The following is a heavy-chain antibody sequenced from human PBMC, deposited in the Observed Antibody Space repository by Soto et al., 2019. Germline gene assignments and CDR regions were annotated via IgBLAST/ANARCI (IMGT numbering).Heavy chain of an antibody. CDR3: AKDTSSSPYYMDV. J-gene: IGHJ6*03. CDR1: GFTFSNFA. CDR2: ITGSTGTT. D-gene: IGHD2-2*01. V-gene: IGHV3-23*01. Sequence: EVQVLESGGGSVQPGGSLRLSCAASGFTFSNFAMSWVRHAPGKGLEWVSEITGSTGTTYYADSVRGRFIISRDNSQNTLHLQMNSLRPEDTAVYYCAKDTSSSPYYMDVWGKRTTVTVSS.